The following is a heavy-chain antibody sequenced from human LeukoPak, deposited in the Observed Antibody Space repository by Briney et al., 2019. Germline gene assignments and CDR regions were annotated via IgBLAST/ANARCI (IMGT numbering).Heavy chain of an antibody. CDR2: IYYSGST. CDR1: GGSISSSSYY. D-gene: IGHD3-3*01. CDR3: ARDRRGKSYYDFWSGSHYYYYMDV. J-gene: IGHJ6*03. Sequence: SETLSLTCTVSGGSISSSSYYWGWIRQPPGKGLEWSGSIYYSGSTYYNPSRKSRVTISVDTSKNQFSLKLSSVTAADTAVYYCARDRRGKSYYDFWSGSHYYYYMDVWGKGTTVTVSS. V-gene: IGHV4-39*07.